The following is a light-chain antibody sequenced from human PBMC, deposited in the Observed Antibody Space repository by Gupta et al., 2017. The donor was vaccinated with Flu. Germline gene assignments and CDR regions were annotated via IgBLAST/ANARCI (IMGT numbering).Light chain of an antibody. V-gene: IGLV1-51*01. Sequence: QSVLTQPPSISAAPGQKVTISCSGSSSNIGINHVSWYQLLPGTAPKLLIYDNDKRPSGIPDRFSGSKSGTSATLDITGLQTGDEADYYCGTWDNSLSVVVCGGGTKVAV. CDR1: SSNIGINH. J-gene: IGLJ2*01. CDR2: DND. CDR3: GTWDNSLSVVV.